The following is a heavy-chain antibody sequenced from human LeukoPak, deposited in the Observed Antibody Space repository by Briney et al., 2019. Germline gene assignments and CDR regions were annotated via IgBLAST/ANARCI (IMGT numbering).Heavy chain of an antibody. V-gene: IGHV4-34*01. D-gene: IGHD6-19*01. CDR3: ARLSASSGWSSPL. CDR2: IYYSGST. Sequence: PSETLSLTCAVYGGSFSGYYWSWIRQPPGKGLEWIGSIYYSGSTYYNPSLKSRVTISVDTSKNRFSLKLSSVTAADTAVYYCARLSASSGWSSPLWGQGTLVTVSS. J-gene: IGHJ4*02. CDR1: GGSFSGYY.